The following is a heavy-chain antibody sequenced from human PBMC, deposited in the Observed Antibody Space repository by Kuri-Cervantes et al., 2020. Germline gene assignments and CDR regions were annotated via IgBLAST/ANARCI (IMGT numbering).Heavy chain of an antibody. V-gene: IGHV3-23*01. CDR2: ISGSGGST. CDR1: GFPFNTYA. J-gene: IGHJ6*02. Sequence: GGSLRLSCAASGFPFNTYAMNWVRQAPGKGLEWVSGISGSGGSTHYADSVKGRFTISRDNSKNTLYLQMNSLRAEDTAVYYCARDFSAAAWKQQPNPGHYYGMDVWGQGTTVTVSS. CDR3: ARDFSAAAWKQQPNPGHYYGMDV. D-gene: IGHD6-13*01.